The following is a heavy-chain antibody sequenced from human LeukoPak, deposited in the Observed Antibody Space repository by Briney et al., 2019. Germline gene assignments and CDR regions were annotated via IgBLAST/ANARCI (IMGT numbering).Heavy chain of an antibody. V-gene: IGHV3-30-3*01. CDR1: GFIFSSYA. CDR2: ISYDGSNK. Sequence: PGGSLRLSCAASGFIFSSYAMHWVRQAPGKGLEWVAVISYDGSNKYYADSVKGRFTISRDNSKNTLYLQMNSLRAEDTAVYYCARDLLSWGWVRGVMVEQRGFDYWGQGTLVTVSS. J-gene: IGHJ4*02. D-gene: IGHD3-10*01. CDR3: ARDLLSWGWVRGVMVEQRGFDY.